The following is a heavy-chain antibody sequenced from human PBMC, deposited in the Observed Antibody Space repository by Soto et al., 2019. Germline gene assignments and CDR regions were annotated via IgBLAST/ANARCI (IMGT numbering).Heavy chain of an antibody. J-gene: IGHJ6*02. V-gene: IGHV4-34*01. Sequence: SETLSLTCAVYGGSFSGYYWSWIRQPPGKGLEWIGEINHSGSTNYNPSLKSRVTISVDTSKNQFSLKLSSVTAADTAVYYCARGKEGIAAAGSHYYYYGMDVWGQGTTVTVSS. CDR2: INHSGST. CDR3: ARGKEGIAAAGSHYYYYGMDV. CDR1: GGSFSGYY. D-gene: IGHD6-13*01.